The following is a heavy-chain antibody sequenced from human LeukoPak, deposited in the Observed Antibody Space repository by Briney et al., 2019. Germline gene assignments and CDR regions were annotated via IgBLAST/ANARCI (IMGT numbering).Heavy chain of an antibody. CDR1: GGSISSYY. CDR2: IYHSGST. V-gene: IGHV4-59*12. J-gene: IGHJ4*02. Sequence: SETLSLTCTVSGGSISSYYWSWIRQPPGKGLEWIGYIYHSGSTYYNPSLKSRVTISVDRSKNQFSLKLSSVTAADTAVYYCAREGVYYYGSGSYIIFDYWGQGTLVTVSS. D-gene: IGHD3-10*01. CDR3: AREGVYYYGSGSYIIFDY.